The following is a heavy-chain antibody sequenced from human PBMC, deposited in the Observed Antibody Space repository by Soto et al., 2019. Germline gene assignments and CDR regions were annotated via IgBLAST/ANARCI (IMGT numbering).Heavy chain of an antibody. Sequence: PGGSLRLSCGASGFTFSSHGMHCVRQAPGKGLEWVAVIWFDGDIKYYADSVKGRFTISRDNSKNTLYLQMNSLRAEDTALYYCARAYWHGDGYRTNYYYYAMDVWGQGTTVTVSS. J-gene: IGHJ6*02. CDR2: IWFDGDIK. V-gene: IGHV3-33*01. D-gene: IGHD2-21*01. CDR1: GFTFSSHG. CDR3: ARAYWHGDGYRTNYYYYAMDV.